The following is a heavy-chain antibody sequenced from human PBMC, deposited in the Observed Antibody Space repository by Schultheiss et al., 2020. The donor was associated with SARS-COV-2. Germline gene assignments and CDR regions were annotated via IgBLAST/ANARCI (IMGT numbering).Heavy chain of an antibody. CDR1: GGSVSSGSYY. D-gene: IGHD3-9*01. J-gene: IGHJ4*02. CDR3: ARGSYYDILTGYYLFDY. Sequence: QTLSLTCTVSGGSVSSGSYYWSWIRQPPGKGLEWIGSIYTSGSTYYNPSLKSRVTISVDTSKNQFSLKLSSVTAADTAVYYCARGSYYDILTGYYLFDYWGQGTLVTVSS. V-gene: IGHV4-61*02. CDR2: IYTSGST.